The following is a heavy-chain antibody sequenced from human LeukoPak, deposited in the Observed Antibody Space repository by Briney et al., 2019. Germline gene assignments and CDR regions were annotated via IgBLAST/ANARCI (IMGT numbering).Heavy chain of an antibody. CDR2: TYYRSKWYN. Sequence: SQTLSLTCAISGDSVSSNNGAWNWIRQSPSRGLERLGRTYYRSKWYNDYAVSMKVRITINPDTSKNQFSLQLNSVTPEDTAVYYCAREVGSSGWYTFNYWGQGTLVTVSS. CDR3: AREVGSSGWYTFNY. CDR1: GDSVSSNNGA. D-gene: IGHD6-19*01. V-gene: IGHV6-1*01. J-gene: IGHJ4*02.